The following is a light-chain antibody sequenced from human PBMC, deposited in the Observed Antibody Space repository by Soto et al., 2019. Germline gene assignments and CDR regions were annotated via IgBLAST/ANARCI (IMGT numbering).Light chain of an antibody. CDR2: ASS. J-gene: IGKJ3*01. Sequence: DIQMTQSPSSLSASVGDRVTITCRSSQDIRNDLDWYQQKPGKAPKRLIYASSGLQSGAPARFSGSGSGTEFTLTISSLYPEDFATYYCLQHADFPVTFGPGTKVDVK. V-gene: IGKV1-17*01. CDR3: LQHADFPVT. CDR1: QDIRND.